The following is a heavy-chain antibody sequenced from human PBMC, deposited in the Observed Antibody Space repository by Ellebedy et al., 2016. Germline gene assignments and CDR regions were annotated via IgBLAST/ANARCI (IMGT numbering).Heavy chain of an antibody. D-gene: IGHD6-25*01. V-gene: IGHV3-48*04. Sequence: GESLKISXEVTGVNFSKFSLNWVRQAPGKGLEWVAFISADGDTIYYAKSVKGRFTISRDDADSSLSLQMNSLRGDDTAVYYCVAALDYWGQGTLVTAS. CDR1: GVNFSKFS. CDR3: VAALDY. CDR2: ISADGDTI. J-gene: IGHJ4*01.